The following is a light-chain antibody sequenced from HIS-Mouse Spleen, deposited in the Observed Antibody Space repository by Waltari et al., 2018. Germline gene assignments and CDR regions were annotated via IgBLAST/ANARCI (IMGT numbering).Light chain of an antibody. Sequence: EIVLTQSPATLSLSPGERATLSCRASQSVSSYLAWYQQKPGQAPRLLIYDASNRATGIPARFSGSGSGTDFTLTISSLEPEDLAVYYCQQRSNWPPRVTFGQGTRLEIK. J-gene: IGKJ5*01. CDR2: DAS. V-gene: IGKV3-11*01. CDR1: QSVSSY. CDR3: QQRSNWPPRVT.